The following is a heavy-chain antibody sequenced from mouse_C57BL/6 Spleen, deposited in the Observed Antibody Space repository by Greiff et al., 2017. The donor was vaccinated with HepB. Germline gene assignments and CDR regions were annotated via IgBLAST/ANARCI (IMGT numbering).Heavy chain of an antibody. V-gene: IGHV1-55*01. CDR1: GYTFTSYW. Sequence: QVQLQQPGAELVKPGASVKMSCKASGYTFTSYWITWVKQRPGQGLEWIGDIYPGSGSTNYNEKFKSKATLTVDTSSSTAYMQLSSLTSEDSAVYDCARSQNYCWSSYGYFDVWGTGTTVTVSS. D-gene: IGHD1-1*01. J-gene: IGHJ1*03. CDR3: ARSQNYCWSSYGYFDV. CDR2: IYPGSGST.